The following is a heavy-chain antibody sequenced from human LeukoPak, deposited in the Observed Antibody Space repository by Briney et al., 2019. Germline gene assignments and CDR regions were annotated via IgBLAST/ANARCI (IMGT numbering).Heavy chain of an antibody. J-gene: IGHJ4*02. D-gene: IGHD3-10*01. CDR3: ARGHTDYYGSGNYYNSDY. Sequence: GGSLRLSCAASGFTFSDYYMSWMRQAPGKGLEWVSYISNSGGDIHYADSVKGRFTISRDNAKKSLYLQMNSLRAEDTAVYYCARGHTDYYGSGNYYNSDYWGQGTLVTVSS. CDR1: GFTFSDYY. CDR2: ISNSGGDI. V-gene: IGHV3-11*04.